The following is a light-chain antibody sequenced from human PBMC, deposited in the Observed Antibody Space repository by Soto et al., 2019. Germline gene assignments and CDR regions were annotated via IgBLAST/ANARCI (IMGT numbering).Light chain of an antibody. V-gene: IGKV3-15*01. CDR2: GAS. Sequence: EIVMTQSPATLSVSPGERASLSCRASQSVGSNLAWYQQTAGQAPRLLIYGASTRATGIPARFSGSGSGTEFTLTISGLQSEDFAVYSCQQYTNWPYTFGQSTKLEIK. CDR1: QSVGSN. CDR3: QQYTNWPYT. J-gene: IGKJ2*01.